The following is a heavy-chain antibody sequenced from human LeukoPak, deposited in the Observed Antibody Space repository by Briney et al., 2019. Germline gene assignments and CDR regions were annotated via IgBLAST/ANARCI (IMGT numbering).Heavy chain of an antibody. CDR3: AAGGSGVLNY. CDR2: VYSGGAT. V-gene: IGHV3-53*01. D-gene: IGHD2-15*01. J-gene: IGHJ4*02. Sequence: QPGGSLRLSCAASGFTVSTNYMYWIRQAPGRGLEWVSVVYSGGATYYADSVKGRFTISRDNSKNRLYLQMNSLRAEDTAVYFCAAGGSGVLNYWGQGTLVTVSS. CDR1: GFTVSTNY.